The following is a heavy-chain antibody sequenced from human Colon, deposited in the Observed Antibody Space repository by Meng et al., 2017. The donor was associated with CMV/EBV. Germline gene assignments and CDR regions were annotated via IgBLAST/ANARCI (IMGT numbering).Heavy chain of an antibody. CDR2: ISDSVDRT. CDR3: ARIYGHSAGYYYHALDV. J-gene: IGHJ6*02. V-gene: IGHV3-23*01. CDR1: EFTFSNYA. D-gene: IGHD1-14*01. Sequence: GESLKISCAASEFTFSNYAMTWVRQAPGRGLEGVSSISDSVDRTYYVDSVRGRFTISRDNSKNTLYLQMNSLRAEDTAIYYCARIYGHSAGYYYHALDVWGQGTTVTVSS.